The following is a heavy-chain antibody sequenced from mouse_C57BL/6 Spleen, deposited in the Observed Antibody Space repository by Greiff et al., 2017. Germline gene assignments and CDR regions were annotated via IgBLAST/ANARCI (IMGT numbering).Heavy chain of an antibody. J-gene: IGHJ3*01. CDR1: GFSLTSYG. V-gene: IGHV2-5*01. Sequence: QVQLKESGPGLVQPSQSLSITCTVSGFSLTSYGVHWVRQSPGKGLEWLGVIWRGGSTDYNAAFMSRLSITKDNSKSQVFFKMNSLQADDTAIYYCATVYDGYPAWFAYWGQGTLVTVSA. D-gene: IGHD2-3*01. CDR2: IWRGGST. CDR3: ATVYDGYPAWFAY.